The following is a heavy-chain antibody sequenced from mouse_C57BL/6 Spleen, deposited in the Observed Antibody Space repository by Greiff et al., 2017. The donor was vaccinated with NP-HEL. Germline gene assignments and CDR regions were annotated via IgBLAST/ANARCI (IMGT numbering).Heavy chain of an antibody. D-gene: IGHD1-1*01. CDR3: ARDGTYYYGSSPGYFDV. CDR1: GFTFSSYA. Sequence: EVMLVESGGGLVKPGGSLKLSCAASGFTFSSYAMSWVRQTPEKRLEWVATISDGGSYTYYPDNVQGRFTISRDNAKNNLYLQMSHLKSEDTAMYYWARDGTYYYGSSPGYFDVWGTGTTVTVSS. CDR2: ISDGGSYT. J-gene: IGHJ1*03. V-gene: IGHV5-4*01.